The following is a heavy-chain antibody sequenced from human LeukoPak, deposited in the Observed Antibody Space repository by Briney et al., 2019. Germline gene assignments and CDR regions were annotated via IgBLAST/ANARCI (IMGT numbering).Heavy chain of an antibody. CDR2: IYISGDT. D-gene: IGHD3-16*01. V-gene: IGHV4-4*09. CDR3: ARGARLFDS. CDR1: GVSISSYY. Sequence: PSETLSLTCTVSGVSISSYYWSWIRQPPGEGLECIGYIYISGDTNYNPSLKSRVTMSLDTSKNQFSLKLSSLTAADTAVYYCARGARLFDSWGQGTLVTVSS. J-gene: IGHJ4*02.